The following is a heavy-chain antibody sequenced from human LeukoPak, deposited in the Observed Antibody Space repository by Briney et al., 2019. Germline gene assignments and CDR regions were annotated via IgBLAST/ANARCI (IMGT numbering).Heavy chain of an antibody. CDR2: ISYDGSNK. V-gene: IGHV3-30*18. J-gene: IGHJ6*02. D-gene: IGHD2-15*01. CDR1: GFTFSSYG. Sequence: GGSLRLSCAASGFTFSSYGMHWVRQAPGKGLEWVAVISYDGSNKYYADSVKGRFTISRDNSKNTLYLQMNSLRAEDTAVYYCAKDRLTIYCSGGSCYSVRPNYYYYGMDVWGQGTLVTVSS. CDR3: AKDRLTIYCSGGSCYSVRPNYYYYGMDV.